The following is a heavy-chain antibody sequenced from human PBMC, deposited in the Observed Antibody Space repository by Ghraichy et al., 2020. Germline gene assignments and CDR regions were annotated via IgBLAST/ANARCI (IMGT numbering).Heavy chain of an antibody. J-gene: IGHJ4*02. V-gene: IGHV4-61*08. CDR3: ARSGGESALDNVYFAH. CDR1: GVSVSSNVYF. D-gene: IGHD1-14*01. CDR2: IDYHGNT. Sequence: SQTLSLTCAVYGVSVSSNVYFWNWIRQSPGKGLEWIGYIDYHGNTNYNPSLASRVTISKDTAANQFSLLLTSVTAADTAIYYCARSGGESALDNVYFAHWGQGTLLTVSS.